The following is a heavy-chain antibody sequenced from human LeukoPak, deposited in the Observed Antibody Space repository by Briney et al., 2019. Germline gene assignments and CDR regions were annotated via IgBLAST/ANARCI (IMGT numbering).Heavy chain of an antibody. D-gene: IGHD1-26*01. Sequence: GGSLRLSCAASGFTFSSYSMNWVRQAPGKGLEWVSYISSSSSTIYYADSVKGRFTISRDNAQSSLFLHMNSLRAEDTAVYYCARGRYSGTYYPDYWGQGTLVTVSS. CDR1: GFTFSSYS. J-gene: IGHJ4*02. CDR3: ARGRYSGTYYPDY. V-gene: IGHV3-48*01. CDR2: ISSSSSTI.